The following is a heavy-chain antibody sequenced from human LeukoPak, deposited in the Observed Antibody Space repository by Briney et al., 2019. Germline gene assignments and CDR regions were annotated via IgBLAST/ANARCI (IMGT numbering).Heavy chain of an antibody. D-gene: IGHD6-13*01. CDR3: ARDRAYSSRPYYFDY. CDR2: IIPIFGTA. V-gene: IGHV1-69*05. J-gene: IGHJ4*02. CDR1: GGTFSSYA. Sequence: SVKVSCKASGGTFSSYAISWVRQAPGPGLEWMGRIIPIFGTANYAQKFQARVTMTTDESTSTAYMELSSLRSEDTAVYYCARDRAYSSRPYYFDYWGQGTLVTVSS.